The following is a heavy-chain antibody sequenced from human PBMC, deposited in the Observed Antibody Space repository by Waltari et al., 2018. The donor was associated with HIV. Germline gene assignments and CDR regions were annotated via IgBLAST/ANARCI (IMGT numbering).Heavy chain of an antibody. J-gene: IGHJ6*02. CDR3: ARGLGGSYYYGVDV. Sequence: QVHLVQSGAEVKMPGASVRVSCTTYGYIFTNYGFSWVRQAPGQGLEWLGWISGYNANTNYAQRLQGRVTLTTDTSTSTAYMELRSLRSDDTAVYYCARGLGGSYYYGVDVWGQGTTVTVS. V-gene: IGHV1-18*01. CDR2: ISGYNANT. CDR1: GYIFTNYG.